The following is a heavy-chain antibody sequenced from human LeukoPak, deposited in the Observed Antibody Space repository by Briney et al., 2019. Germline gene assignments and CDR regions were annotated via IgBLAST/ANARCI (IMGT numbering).Heavy chain of an antibody. J-gene: IGHJ4*02. V-gene: IGHV3-21*04. CDR1: GFTFSSYT. D-gene: IGHD2-21*02. CDR2: ISSSSSYI. Sequence: GGSLRLSCAASGFTFSSYTMNWVRQAPGKGLEWVSSISSSSSYIYYADSVKGRFTVSRDNSKNTLYVQMKSLRAEDTAVYYCAKDFVVVPGNVNYFDYWGQGTLVTVSS. CDR3: AKDFVVVPGNVNYFDY.